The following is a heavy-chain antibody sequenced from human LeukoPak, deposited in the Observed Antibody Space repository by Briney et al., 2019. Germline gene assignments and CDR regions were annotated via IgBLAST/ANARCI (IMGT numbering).Heavy chain of an antibody. CDR3: ARERREFFDY. CDR2: INPNSGGT. CDR1: GYTFTDYY. D-gene: IGHD3-10*01. J-gene: IGHJ4*02. Sequence: ASVKVSCKASGYTFTDYYVHWVRQAPGQGLGWMGWINPNSGGTKYAQNFQGRVTMTRDTSISTAYMELSRLRSDDTAVYYCARERREFFDYWGQGTLVTVSS. V-gene: IGHV1-2*02.